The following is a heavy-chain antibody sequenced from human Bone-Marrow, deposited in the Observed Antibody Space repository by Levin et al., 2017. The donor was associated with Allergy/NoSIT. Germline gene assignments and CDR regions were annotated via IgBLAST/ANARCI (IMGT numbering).Heavy chain of an antibody. CDR1: GYSFSNYW. J-gene: IGHJ4*02. CDR3: VIPKYGTGSWFDY. D-gene: IGHD3-10*01. V-gene: IGHV5-51*01. Sequence: ASVKVSCKVSGYSFSNYWIAWVRQMPGKGLEWMGMISPDDSDTRYSPSFQGQVTFSADKSISTAYLQWSSLKASEIAIFYCVIPKYGTGSWFDYWGQGTLVTVSS. CDR2: ISPDDSDT.